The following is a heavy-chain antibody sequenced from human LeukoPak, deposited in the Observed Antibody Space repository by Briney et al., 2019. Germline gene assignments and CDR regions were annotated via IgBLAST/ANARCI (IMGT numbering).Heavy chain of an antibody. CDR3: ARDDFWTGLQDPTFDY. V-gene: IGHV3-23*01. J-gene: IGHJ4*02. Sequence: GGSLRLSCAASGFTFSSYAMSWVRQAPGKGLEWVSAISGSGDSTYYADSVKGRFTISRDNSKNTLYLQMNSLRAEDTAVYYCARDDFWTGLQDPTFDYWGQGTLVTVSS. D-gene: IGHD3/OR15-3a*01. CDR1: GFTFSSYA. CDR2: ISGSGDST.